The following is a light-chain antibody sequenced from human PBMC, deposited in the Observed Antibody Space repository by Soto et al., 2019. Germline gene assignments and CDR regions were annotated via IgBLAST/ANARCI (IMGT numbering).Light chain of an antibody. V-gene: IGKV1-39*01. Sequence: DIQMTQSPSDLSASVGDRVTITCRASQSITNYLNWYQHKPGQAPNLLIYAASTLQAGVPSRFRGSGSGTDFTLTISSLQPEDFATYFCQQSNSSPPTFGGGTKVDIK. CDR2: AAS. J-gene: IGKJ4*01. CDR1: QSITNY. CDR3: QQSNSSPPT.